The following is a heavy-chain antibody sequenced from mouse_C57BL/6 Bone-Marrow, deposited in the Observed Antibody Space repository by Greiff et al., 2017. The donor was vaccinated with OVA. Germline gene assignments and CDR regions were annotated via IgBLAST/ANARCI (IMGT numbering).Heavy chain of an antibody. Sequence: VKLQESGPELVKPGASVKLSCKASGYTFTSYDINWVKQRPGQGLEWIGWIYPRDGSTKYNEKFKGKATLTVDTSSSTAYMGLHSLTSEDSAVYFCARSRITPVVALDSWGQGTTLTVSS. CDR1: GYTFTSYD. V-gene: IGHV1-85*01. D-gene: IGHD1-1*01. CDR3: ARSRITPVVALDS. CDR2: IYPRDGST. J-gene: IGHJ2*01.